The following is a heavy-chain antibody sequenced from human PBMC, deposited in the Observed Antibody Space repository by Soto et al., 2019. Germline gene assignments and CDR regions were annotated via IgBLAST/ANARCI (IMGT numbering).Heavy chain of an antibody. Sequence: SVKVSCKASGGTFSSYAISWVRQAPGQGLEWMGGIIPIFGTANYAQKFQGRVTITADESTSTAYMELSSLRSEDTAVYYCARCEMATINVAFYIWGQGTMVTVSS. J-gene: IGHJ3*02. V-gene: IGHV1-69*13. CDR3: ARCEMATINVAFYI. CDR2: IIPIFGTA. CDR1: GGTFSSYA. D-gene: IGHD5-12*01.